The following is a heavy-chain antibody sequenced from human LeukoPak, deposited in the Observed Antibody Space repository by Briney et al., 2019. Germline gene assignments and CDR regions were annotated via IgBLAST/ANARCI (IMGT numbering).Heavy chain of an antibody. Sequence: SETLSLTCTVSGGSISTSNYYWGWIRQPPGKGLEWIGEINHSGSTNYNPSLKSRVTISVDTSKNQFSLKLSSVTAADTAVYYCARSSLLGYGSGSYFPYYYYYYMDVWGKGTTVTVSS. CDR3: ARSSLLGYGSGSYFPYYYYYYMDV. D-gene: IGHD3-10*01. V-gene: IGHV4-39*07. CDR1: GGSISTSNYY. J-gene: IGHJ6*03. CDR2: INHSGST.